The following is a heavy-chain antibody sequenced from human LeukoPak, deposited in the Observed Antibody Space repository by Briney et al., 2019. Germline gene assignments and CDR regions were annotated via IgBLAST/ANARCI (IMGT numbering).Heavy chain of an antibody. CDR1: SGSISTYY. D-gene: IGHD3-22*01. J-gene: IGHJ5*02. CDR2: IHTSGST. CDR3: ATTSNYYDSSGYYH. V-gene: IGHV4-4*07. Sequence: SETLSLTCTVSSGSISTYYWSWIRQPAGKGLEWIGHIHTSGSTNYNPSLKSRVTMSVDTSKNQFSLNLSSVTAADTAVYYCATTSNYYDSSGYYHWGQGTLVTVSS.